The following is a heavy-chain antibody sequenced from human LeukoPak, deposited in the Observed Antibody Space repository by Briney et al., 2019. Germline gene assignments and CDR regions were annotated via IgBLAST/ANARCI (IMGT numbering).Heavy chain of an antibody. J-gene: IGHJ4*02. CDR2: ISYDGSNK. D-gene: IGHD1-26*01. CDR3: ARDQYSGSYGALYTDY. V-gene: IGHV3-30*04. CDR1: GFTFSSYA. Sequence: GGSLRLSCAASGFTFSSYAMHGVRQAPGKGLEWVAVISYDGSNKYYADSVKGRFTISRDNSKNTLYLQMNSLRAEDTAVYYCARDQYSGSYGALYTDYWGQGTLVTVSS.